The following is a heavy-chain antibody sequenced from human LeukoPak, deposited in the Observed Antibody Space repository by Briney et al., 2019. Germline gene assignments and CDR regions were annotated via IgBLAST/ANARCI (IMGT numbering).Heavy chain of an antibody. Sequence: SETLSLTFTVSGGSISNNNYYWGWIRQPPGKGLEWIGSIYYTGNSFYNPSLKSRHTMSVDTSKNQFSLKLSSVTAADTAVYYCARDYYMLRGLHWFDPWGQGTLVTVSS. J-gene: IGHJ5*02. CDR3: ARDYYMLRGLHWFDP. D-gene: IGHD3-10*01. CDR2: IYYTGNS. CDR1: GGSISNNNYY. V-gene: IGHV4-39*07.